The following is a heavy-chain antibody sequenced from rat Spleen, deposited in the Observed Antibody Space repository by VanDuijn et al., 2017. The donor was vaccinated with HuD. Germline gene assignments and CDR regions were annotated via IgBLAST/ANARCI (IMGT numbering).Heavy chain of an antibody. Sequence: EVQLVESGGGLVQPGRSLKASCVASGFTFSDYNMAWVRQAPKKGLEWVATITYDGSSTYYRDSVKGRFTISRDNANSTLYLQMVSLRSEDTATYYCARPSYGYPFAYWGQGTLVTVSS. CDR3: ARPSYGYPFAY. D-gene: IGHD1-7*01. CDR2: ITYDGSST. J-gene: IGHJ3*01. CDR1: GFTFSDYN. V-gene: IGHV5-7*01.